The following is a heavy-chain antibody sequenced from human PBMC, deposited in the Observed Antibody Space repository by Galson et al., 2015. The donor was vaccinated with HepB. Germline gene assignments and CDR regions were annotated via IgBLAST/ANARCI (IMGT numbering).Heavy chain of an antibody. Sequence: CKASGYTFTTNGISWVRQAPGHGLEWLGWISINSGNTEYAQRLQGRVTLTKDTSTDTAYMELRGLTSDDAALYYCARDRFHSLDYWGQGTLVTVSS. V-gene: IGHV1-18*04. J-gene: IGHJ4*02. CDR3: ARDRFHSLDY. CDR2: ISINSGNT. CDR1: GYTFTTNG.